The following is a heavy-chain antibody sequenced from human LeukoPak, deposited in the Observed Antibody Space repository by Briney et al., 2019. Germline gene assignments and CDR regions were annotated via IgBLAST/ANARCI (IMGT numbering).Heavy chain of an antibody. CDR3: AREVNGYSPYFDY. Sequence: SETLSLTCAVYGGSFSGYYWSWIRQPPGKGLEWIGEINHGGSTNYNPSLKSRVTISVDTSKNQFSLKLSSVTAADTAVYYCAREVNGYSPYFDYWGQGTLVTVSS. CDR2: INHGGST. V-gene: IGHV4-34*01. J-gene: IGHJ4*02. CDR1: GGSFSGYY. D-gene: IGHD5-18*01.